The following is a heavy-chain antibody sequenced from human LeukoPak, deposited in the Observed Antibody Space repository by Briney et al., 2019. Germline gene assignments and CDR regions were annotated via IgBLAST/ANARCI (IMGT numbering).Heavy chain of an antibody. J-gene: IGHJ4*02. CDR1: GGSISGSGFY. V-gene: IGHV4-39*07. Sequence: SETLSLTCSVSGGSISGSGFYWGWIRQPPGKGLEWIGSIYYSGSTHYNPSLKSRVTISVDTSKNQFSLKLNSVTAADTAVYYCARFGTYWGQGILVTVSS. CDR2: IYYSGST. D-gene: IGHD3-10*01. CDR3: ARFGTY.